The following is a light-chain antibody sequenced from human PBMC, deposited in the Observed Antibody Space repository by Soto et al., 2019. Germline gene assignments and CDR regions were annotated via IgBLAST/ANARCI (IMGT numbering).Light chain of an antibody. CDR2: EVR. Sequence: QSVLTQPAAVSGSPGQSITISCTGTSSDIGDYNYVSWYQQHPGKAPKLMIYEVRNRPSGVSNRFSGSKSGNTASLTISGLQGEDEADYYCTSYTTSSTLYVFGTGTKLTVL. CDR1: SSDIGDYNY. V-gene: IGLV2-14*01. CDR3: TSYTTSSTLYV. J-gene: IGLJ1*01.